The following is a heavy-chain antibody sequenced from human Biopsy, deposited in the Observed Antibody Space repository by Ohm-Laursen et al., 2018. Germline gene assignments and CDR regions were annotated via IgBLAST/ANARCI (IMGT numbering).Heavy chain of an antibody. CDR3: ARGPGKLWSGYYT. Sequence: SLRLSCTASGFTVSDNHISWIRQAPGKGLKWVSLIYSDGNTYYADSVKGRFTISREIPRNTLYLQMNSLRAEDTAVYYCARGPGKLWSGYYTWGQGSLVSVSS. CDR1: GFTVSDNH. V-gene: IGHV3-53*01. D-gene: IGHD3-3*01. J-gene: IGHJ5*02. CDR2: IYSDGNT.